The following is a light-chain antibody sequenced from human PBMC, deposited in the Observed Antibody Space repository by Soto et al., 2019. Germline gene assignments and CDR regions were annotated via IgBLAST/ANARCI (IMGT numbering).Light chain of an antibody. V-gene: IGLV2-23*01. J-gene: IGLJ1*01. CDR3: SSYASYISSYV. Sequence: QSALTQPDSVSGSPGQSITISCTGTAGDVGSYNLVSWYQQRPGKAPKLLIYEATKRPLGLSNRFSGSRSGNTASLTISGLQAEGEADYYCSSYASYISSYVFGPGTKVTVL. CDR1: AGDVGSYNL. CDR2: EAT.